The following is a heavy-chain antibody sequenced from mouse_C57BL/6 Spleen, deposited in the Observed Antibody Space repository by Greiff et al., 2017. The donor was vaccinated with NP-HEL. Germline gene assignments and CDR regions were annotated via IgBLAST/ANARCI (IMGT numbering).Heavy chain of an antibody. CDR1: GFSLTSYG. Sequence: QVQLKQSGPGLVQPSHSLSITCTVSGFSLTSYGVHWVRQSPGKGLEWLGVIWSGGSTDYNAAFISRLSISKDNSKSQVFFKMNSLQADDTAIYYCARNVWHSGGTYAMDYWGQGTSVTVSS. D-gene: IGHD3-1*01. CDR2: IWSGGST. J-gene: IGHJ4*01. CDR3: ARNVWHSGGTYAMDY. V-gene: IGHV2-2*01.